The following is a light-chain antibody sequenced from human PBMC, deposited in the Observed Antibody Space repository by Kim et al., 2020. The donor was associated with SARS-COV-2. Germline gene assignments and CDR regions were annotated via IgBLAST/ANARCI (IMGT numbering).Light chain of an antibody. CDR2: AAS. Sequence: EIQMTQSPSSLSASVGDRVTITCRASQSISTYLNWYQQKPGRAPKLLIYAASSLQSGVPSRISGSGSGTDFTLTISSLQPEDFATYYCQQSYSTPCTFGQGTKLEIK. V-gene: IGKV1-39*01. J-gene: IGKJ2*02. CDR1: QSISTY. CDR3: QQSYSTPCT.